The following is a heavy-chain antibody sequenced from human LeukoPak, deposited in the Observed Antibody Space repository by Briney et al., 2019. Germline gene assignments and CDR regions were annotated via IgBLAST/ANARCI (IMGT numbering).Heavy chain of an antibody. CDR1: GATFTSYA. Sequence: SVKVSCKASGATFTSYAISWVRQAPGQGLEWRGRIIPIFGTANYAQKFQGRVTITTDESTSTAYMALSSLRSEDTAVYYCARDSNIGLTVTTQDHYFDYWGQGTLVTVSS. J-gene: IGHJ4*02. D-gene: IGHD4-17*01. CDR2: IIPIFGTA. CDR3: ARDSNIGLTVTTQDHYFDY. V-gene: IGHV1-69*05.